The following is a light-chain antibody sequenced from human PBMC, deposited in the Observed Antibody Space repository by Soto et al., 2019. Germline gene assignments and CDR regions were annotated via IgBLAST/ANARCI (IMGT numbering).Light chain of an antibody. J-gene: IGKJ5*01. CDR2: ASS. CDR3: QLYGIPPH. V-gene: IGKV3-20*01. Sequence: EIVLTQSPGTLSLSPGERATLSCKTSQSSGSNFLAWYKHKPGQAPRLLIYASSNRATGIPDRFSGSASGTDFTLTIKRLEPEDFAVYYCQLYGIPPHFGQGTRLEIK. CDR1: QSSGSNF.